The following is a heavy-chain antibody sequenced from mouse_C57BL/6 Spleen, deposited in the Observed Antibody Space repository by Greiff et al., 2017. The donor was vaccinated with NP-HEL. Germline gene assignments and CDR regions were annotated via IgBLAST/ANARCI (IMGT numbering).Heavy chain of an antibody. V-gene: IGHV5-17*01. CDR2: ISSGSSTI. D-gene: IGHD2-4*01. Sequence: EVQLVESGGGLVKPGGSLKLSCAASGFTFSDYGMHWVRQAPEKGLEWVAYISSGSSTIYYADTVKGRFTISRDNAKNTLFLQMTSLRSEDTAMYYCARPRSYYDYAWFAYWGQGTLVTVSA. CDR1: GFTFSDYG. J-gene: IGHJ3*01. CDR3: ARPRSYYDYAWFAY.